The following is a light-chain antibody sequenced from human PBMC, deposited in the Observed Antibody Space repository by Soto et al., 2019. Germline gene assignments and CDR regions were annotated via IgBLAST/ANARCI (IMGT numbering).Light chain of an antibody. CDR2: GNR. V-gene: IGLV1-40*01. CDR3: QAYDYSLTASV. CDR1: SSNLGAGYD. Sequence: QSVLTQPPSASGAPGQRVTISCTGNSSNLGAGYDVHWYQQLPGAAPNLVIFGNRNRPSGIPERFSGSKSGTSASLSITGLQAEDEADYYCQAYDYSLTASVFGGGTKLTVL. J-gene: IGLJ3*02.